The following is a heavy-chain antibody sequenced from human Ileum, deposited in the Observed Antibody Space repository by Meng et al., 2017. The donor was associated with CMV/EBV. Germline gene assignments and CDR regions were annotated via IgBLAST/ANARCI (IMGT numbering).Heavy chain of an antibody. Sequence: GGSLRPSCAASGFTFSSYGMHWARQAPGKGLEWVAIIWYDGSNKYYADSVKGRFTISRDNSKNTLYLQMNSLGAGDTAVYYCAKDKSRGASKFDPWGQGTLVTVSS. J-gene: IGHJ5*02. CDR3: AKDKSRGASKFDP. CDR2: IWYDGSNK. CDR1: GFTFSSYG. D-gene: IGHD1-26*01. V-gene: IGHV3-33*06.